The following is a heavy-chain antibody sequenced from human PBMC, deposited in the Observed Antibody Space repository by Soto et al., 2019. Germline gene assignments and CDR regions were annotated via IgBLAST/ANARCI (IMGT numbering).Heavy chain of an antibody. CDR1: GFTFSSYA. CDR2: ISGSGGST. J-gene: IGHJ4*02. CDR3: AKALYGGYGSYYFDY. V-gene: IGHV3-23*01. Sequence: EVQLLESGGGLVQPGGSLRLSCAASGFTFSSYAMSWVRQAPGKGLEWVSAISGSGGSTYYADSVKGRFTISRDNSXITLYLQMNSLRAEDTAVYYCAKALYGGYGSYYFDYWGQGTLVTVSS. D-gene: IGHD5-12*01.